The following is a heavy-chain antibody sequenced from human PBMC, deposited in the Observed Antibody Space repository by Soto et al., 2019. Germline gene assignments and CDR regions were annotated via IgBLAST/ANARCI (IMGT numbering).Heavy chain of an antibody. CDR2: IYTSSSI. V-gene: IGHV4-4*07. CDR1: GADINTYS. D-gene: IGHD6-19*01. CDR3: ARDREAGYNFYYAMDV. J-gene: IGHJ6*01. Sequence: PSETVSLTXSVSGADINTYSWTWIRQPAGKGLEWIGRIYTSSSINYNPSLRGRVTLSVDTSTNQFSRKLSSVTAADTAVYFRARDREAGYNFYYAMDVWCQGAAVTVSS.